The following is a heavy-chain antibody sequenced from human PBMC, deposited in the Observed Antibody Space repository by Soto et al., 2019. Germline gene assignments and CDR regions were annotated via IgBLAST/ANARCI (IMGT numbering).Heavy chain of an antibody. CDR2: IIPILGIA. J-gene: IGHJ4*02. CDR3: ARDSGSRLVPIPDY. Sequence: ASVKVSCKASGGTFSSYTISWVRQAPGQGLEWMGRIIPILGIANYAQKFQGRVTITADKSTSTAYMELSSLRSEDTAVYYCARDSGSRLVPIPDYWGQGTLVTVSS. D-gene: IGHD6-19*01. V-gene: IGHV1-69*04. CDR1: GGTFSSYT.